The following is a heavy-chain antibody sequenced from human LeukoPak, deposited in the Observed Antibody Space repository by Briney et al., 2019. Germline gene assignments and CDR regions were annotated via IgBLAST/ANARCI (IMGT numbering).Heavy chain of an antibody. CDR3: ARASDCSGGSCYEGRDDAFDI. V-gene: IGHV1-46*01. CDR2: INPSGGST. J-gene: IGHJ3*02. Sequence: ASVKVSCKASGYTFTSYYMHWVRQAPGQGLEWMGIINPSGGSTSYAQKFQGRVTMTRDTSTSTVYMELSSLRSEDTAVYYCARASDCSGGSCYEGRDDAFDIWGQGTMVTVSS. CDR1: GYTFTSYY. D-gene: IGHD2-15*01.